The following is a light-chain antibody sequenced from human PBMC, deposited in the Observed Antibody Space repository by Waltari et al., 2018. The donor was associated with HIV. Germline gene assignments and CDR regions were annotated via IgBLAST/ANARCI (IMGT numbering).Light chain of an antibody. CDR3: QQYGSSPQT. V-gene: IGKV3-20*01. Sequence: EVVLTQSPDTLSLSPGEGAVLSCRASQSVNSNSLAWYQQKPGQAPRLLIFAASSRATGIPDRFSGSGSGTDFTLAISGLKPEDFATYYCQQYGSSPQTFGQGTKLEFK. CDR2: AAS. CDR1: QSVNSNS. J-gene: IGKJ2*01.